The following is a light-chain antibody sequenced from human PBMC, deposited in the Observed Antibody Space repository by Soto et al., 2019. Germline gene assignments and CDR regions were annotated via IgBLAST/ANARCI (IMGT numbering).Light chain of an antibody. J-gene: IGLJ1*01. CDR2: ENN. CDR3: QSYDSSLSGYV. V-gene: IGLV1-40*01. CDR1: SSNIGAGYE. Sequence: QAVVTQPPSVSEAPGQRVTISCTGSSSNIGAGYEAHWYQQVPGTASKLLIYENNNRPSGVPDRFSGSKSGTSASLAITGLQAEDEAEYYCQSYDSSLSGYVFGTGTKLTVL.